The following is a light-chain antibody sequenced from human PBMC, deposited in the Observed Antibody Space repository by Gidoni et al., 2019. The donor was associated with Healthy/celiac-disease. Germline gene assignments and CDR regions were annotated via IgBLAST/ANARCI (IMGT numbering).Light chain of an antibody. CDR3: AAWDDSLSGPRV. J-gene: IGLJ3*02. CDR2: RNN. Sequence: QSVLTQPPSASGTPGQRVTISCSGSSSNIGGNSVYWYQQLPGTAPKLLIYRNNQRPSGVPDRFSGSKSGTSASLAISGLRSEDEADYYCAAWDDSLSGPRVFGGGTKLTV. CDR1: SSNIGGNS. V-gene: IGLV1-47*01.